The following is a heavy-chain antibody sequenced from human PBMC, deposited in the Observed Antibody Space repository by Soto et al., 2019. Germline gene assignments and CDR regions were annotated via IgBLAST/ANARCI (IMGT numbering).Heavy chain of an antibody. J-gene: IGHJ5*02. CDR3: AHMTVPAAFNWFDP. CDR1: VFSLSTRGVG. Sequence: SSPTLVNPTQTLPLTCTFSVFSLSTRGVGVGWIRQPPGKALEWLALIYWDDDKRYSPSLKSRLTITTDTSKNQEVLTMTNMDPVDTATYFCAHMTVPAAFNWFDPWGQGTLVTVSS. CDR2: IYWDDDK. D-gene: IGHD2-2*01. V-gene: IGHV2-5*02.